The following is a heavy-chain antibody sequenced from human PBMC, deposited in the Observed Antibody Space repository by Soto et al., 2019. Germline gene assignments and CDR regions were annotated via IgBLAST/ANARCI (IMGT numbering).Heavy chain of an antibody. CDR3: ARDSHGRDY. Sequence: QVQLVQSGAEVKKPGASVKVSCKASGYTFTNYAMHWVRQAPGQRLEWMGWINAGNGNTKYSQKFQDRVTITRDTSASTAYMELSSLTSEDTAVYYCARDSHGRDYWGQGTLVTVSS. J-gene: IGHJ4*02. CDR2: INAGNGNT. V-gene: IGHV1-3*01. CDR1: GYTFTNYA.